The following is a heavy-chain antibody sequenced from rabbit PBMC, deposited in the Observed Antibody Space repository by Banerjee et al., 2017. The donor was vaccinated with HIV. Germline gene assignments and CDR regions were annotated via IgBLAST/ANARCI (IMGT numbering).Heavy chain of an antibody. D-gene: IGHD1-1*01. J-gene: IGHJ4*01. CDR3: ARDLTGVIGWNFGL. V-gene: IGHV1S45*01. CDR1: GFDFSSNA. Sequence: QEQLEESGGGLVKPEGSLTLTCKASGFDFSSNAMCWVRQAPGKGLEWIACINSNTGNTVYASWAKGPFTISKTSSTTVTLQMTSLTAADTATYFCARDLTGVIGWNFGLWGPGTLVTVS. CDR2: INSNTGNT.